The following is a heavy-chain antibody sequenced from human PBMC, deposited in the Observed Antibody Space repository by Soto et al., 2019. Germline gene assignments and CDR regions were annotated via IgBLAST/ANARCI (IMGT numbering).Heavy chain of an antibody. D-gene: IGHD2-15*01. Sequence: ASVQVSCTAPGYTFTSYDMHRVRQAPGQRLEGMGWINAGNGNTKYSQKFQGRVTITRDTSASTAYMELSSLRSEDTAVYYCARGARCSGGSCYWDWFDPWGQGTLVTVSS. CDR2: INAGNGNT. CDR1: GYTFTSYD. V-gene: IGHV1-3*01. J-gene: IGHJ5*02. CDR3: ARGARCSGGSCYWDWFDP.